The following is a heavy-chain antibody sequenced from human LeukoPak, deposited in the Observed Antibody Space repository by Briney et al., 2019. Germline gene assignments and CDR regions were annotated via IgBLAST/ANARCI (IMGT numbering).Heavy chain of an antibody. Sequence: SETLSLTCAVYGGSFSGYYWSWIRQPPGKGLEWIGEINHSGSTNYNPSLKSRVTITVDTSKNQFSLKLSSVTAADTAVYYCARGRRRDYYDSSGYYYDGVYFDYWGQGTLVTVSS. D-gene: IGHD3-22*01. J-gene: IGHJ4*02. V-gene: IGHV4-34*01. CDR2: INHSGST. CDR1: GGSFSGYY. CDR3: ARGRRRDYYDSSGYYYDGVYFDY.